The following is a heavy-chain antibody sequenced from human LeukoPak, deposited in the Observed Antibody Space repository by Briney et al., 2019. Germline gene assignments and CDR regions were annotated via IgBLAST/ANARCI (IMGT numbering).Heavy chain of an antibody. CDR1: GDSVSSNTAA. D-gene: IGHD1-26*01. CDR3: ARDRAGATTGAFDI. Sequence: SQTLSLTCAISGDSVSSNTAAWSWIRQSPARGLEWLGRTYYRSKWYNDYAVSVKSRITIDPGTSKNQFSLQLNSVTPEDTAVYYCARDRAGATTGAFDIWGQGTMVTVSS. CDR2: TYYRSKWYN. J-gene: IGHJ3*02. V-gene: IGHV6-1*01.